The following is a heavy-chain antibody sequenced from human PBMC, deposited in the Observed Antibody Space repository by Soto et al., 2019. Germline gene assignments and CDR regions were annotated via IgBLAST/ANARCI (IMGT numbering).Heavy chain of an antibody. V-gene: IGHV4-30-2*01. CDR2: IYHSGST. CDR3: ARENGDYHFDY. D-gene: IGHD4-17*01. CDR1: GGSIGSGGYS. J-gene: IGHJ4*02. Sequence: SETLSLTCAVSGGSIGSGGYSWSWIRQPPGKGLEWIGYIYHSGSTYYNPSLKSRVTISVDRSKNQFSLKLSSVTAADTAVYYCARENGDYHFDYWGQGTLVTVSS.